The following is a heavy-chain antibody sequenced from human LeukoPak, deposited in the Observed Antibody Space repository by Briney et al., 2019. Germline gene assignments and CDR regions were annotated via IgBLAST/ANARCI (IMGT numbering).Heavy chain of an antibody. Sequence: PGGSLRLSCVASGFTFSGYAMTWVRQTPGKGLEWVSSISGSGGSTYYADSVRGRFTISRDNSENTLYVQMNSLRAEDTAVYYCAKGSRATAPYYYYYMDVWGKGTTVTVSS. J-gene: IGHJ6*03. CDR2: ISGSGGST. D-gene: IGHD5-12*01. CDR3: AKGSRATAPYYYYYMDV. V-gene: IGHV3-23*01. CDR1: GFTFSGYA.